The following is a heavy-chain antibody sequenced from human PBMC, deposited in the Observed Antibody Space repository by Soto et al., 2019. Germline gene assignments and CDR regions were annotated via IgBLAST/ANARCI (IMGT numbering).Heavy chain of an antibody. CDR2: IIPIFGTA. CDR3: AIFGGGSDHGGERHYYYYGMDV. CDR1: GGTFSSYA. Sequence: SVKVSCKASGGTFSSYAISWVRQAPGQGLEWMGGIIPIFGTANYAQKFQGRVTITADESTSTAYMELSSLRSEDTAVYYCAIFGGGSDHGGERHYYYYGMDVWGQGTTVTVPS. V-gene: IGHV1-69*13. J-gene: IGHJ6*02. D-gene: IGHD5-12*01.